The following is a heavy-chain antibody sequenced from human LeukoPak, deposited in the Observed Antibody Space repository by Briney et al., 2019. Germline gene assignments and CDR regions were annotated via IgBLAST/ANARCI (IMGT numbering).Heavy chain of an antibody. Sequence: PGGSLRLSCTASRFTFSNYWIHWVRQAPGMGLLWVSLINSAGSSTSYADSVKGRFTISRDNAMNTLYLQMNSLRAEDTAVYYCARVERSTMALDYWGQGTLVTVSS. CDR2: INSAGSST. D-gene: IGHD4/OR15-4a*01. CDR1: RFTFSNYW. V-gene: IGHV3-74*01. J-gene: IGHJ4*02. CDR3: ARVERSTMALDY.